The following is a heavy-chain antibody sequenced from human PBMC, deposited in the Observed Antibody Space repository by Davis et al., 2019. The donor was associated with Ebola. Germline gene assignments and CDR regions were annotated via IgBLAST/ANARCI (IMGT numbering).Heavy chain of an antibody. J-gene: IGHJ6*02. CDR3: AREELYYDFWSGYYHYYYYGMDV. V-gene: IGHV1-3*01. CDR2: INAGNGNT. Sequence: ASVKVSCKASGYTFTSYAMHWVRQAPGQRLEWMGWINAGNGNTKYSQKFQGRVTITRDTSASTAYMELSSLRSEDTAVYYCAREELYYDFWSGYYHYYYYGMDVWGQGTTVRVSS. D-gene: IGHD3-3*01. CDR1: GYTFTSYA.